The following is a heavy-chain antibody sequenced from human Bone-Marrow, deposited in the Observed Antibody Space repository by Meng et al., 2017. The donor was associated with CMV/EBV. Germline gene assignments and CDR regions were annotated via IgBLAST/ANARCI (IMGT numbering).Heavy chain of an antibody. J-gene: IGHJ3*02. Sequence: GESLKISCAASGFTVSSNYMSWVRQAPGKGLEWVSVIYSGGSTYYADSVKGRFTISRDNSKNTLYLQMNSLRAEDTAVYYCARENTSHDAFDIWGQGTRVT. D-gene: IGHD1-26*01. CDR1: GFTVSSNY. V-gene: IGHV3-53*01. CDR3: ARENTSHDAFDI. CDR2: IYSGGST.